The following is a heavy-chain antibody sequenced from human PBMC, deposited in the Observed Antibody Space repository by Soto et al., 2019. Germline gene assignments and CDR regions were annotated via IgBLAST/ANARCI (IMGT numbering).Heavy chain of an antibody. D-gene: IGHD2-15*01. CDR3: SREDEMGATDDALDI. Sequence: EVQLVESGGGLVQPGGCLKLSCAGSGFTLGDSAIHWVRQVSGEGLEWVGRIRGRTNSYTTSYAASVKGRFTISRDDSQNTAYLQMNSLKTEDTAVYICSREDEMGATDDALDIWGQGTMVTVSS. J-gene: IGHJ3*02. V-gene: IGHV3-73*02. CDR2: IRGRTNSYTT. CDR1: GFTLGDSA.